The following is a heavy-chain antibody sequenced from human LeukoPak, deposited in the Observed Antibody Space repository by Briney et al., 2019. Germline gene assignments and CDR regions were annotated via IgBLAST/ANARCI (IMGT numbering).Heavy chain of an antibody. CDR2: ISSGSTCM. D-gene: IGHD6-6*01. J-gene: IGHJ3*02. Sequence: GGSLRLSCAASGFTFSSYSMNWVRQAPGKGLEWVSSISSGSTCMYYADSVKGRFTISRDNAQNSMYLQMNSLRAEDTAVYYCGRVGGRSKAAKGDAFDIWGQGTMVVVSS. V-gene: IGHV3-21*01. CDR1: GFTFSSYS. CDR3: GRVGGRSKAAKGDAFDI.